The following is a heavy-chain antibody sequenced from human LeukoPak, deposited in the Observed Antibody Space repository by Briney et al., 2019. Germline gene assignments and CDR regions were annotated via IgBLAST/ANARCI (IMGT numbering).Heavy chain of an antibody. Sequence: GRCQSPAHAAAGASFSVFGIDWASQARGRGRGWAALVEYVGIGRYSADSVKGGFTFSRDNSRNTLHLQMNSLRAEDTAVYYCARDSYSYYYGSGSYSGWFDPWGQGTLVTVSS. V-gene: IGHV3-30*02. CDR1: GASFSVFG. CDR2: VEYVGIGR. J-gene: IGHJ5*02. CDR3: ARDSYSYYYGSGSYSGWFDP. D-gene: IGHD3-10*01.